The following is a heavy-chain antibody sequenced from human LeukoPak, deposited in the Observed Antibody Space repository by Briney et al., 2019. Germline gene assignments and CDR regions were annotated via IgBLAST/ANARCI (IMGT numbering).Heavy chain of an antibody. D-gene: IGHD5-12*01. V-gene: IGHV4-38-2*01. J-gene: IGHJ4*02. Sequence: SETLSLTCAVSGYSISSGYYWGWIRQPPGKGLEWIGSIYYSGSTYYNPSLKRRVTISVDTSKNQFSLKLSSVTAADTAVYYCARHGYSGYDQFDYWGQGTLVTVSS. CDR2: IYYSGST. CDR3: ARHGYSGYDQFDY. CDR1: GYSISSGYY.